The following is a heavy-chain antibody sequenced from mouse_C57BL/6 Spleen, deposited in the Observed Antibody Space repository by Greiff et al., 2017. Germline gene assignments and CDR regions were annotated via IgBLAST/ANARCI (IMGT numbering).Heavy chain of an antibody. D-gene: IGHD4-1*01. Sequence: VQLQQSGAELVRPGASVKLSCTASGFNIKDYYMHWVKQRPEQGLEWIGRIDPEDGDTEYAPKFQGKATMTAYTSSNTAYLQLSSLTSEDTAVYYCTTSNCDRRFAYWGQGTLVTVSA. CDR3: TTSNCDRRFAY. J-gene: IGHJ3*01. CDR1: GFNIKDYY. V-gene: IGHV14-1*01. CDR2: IDPEDGDT.